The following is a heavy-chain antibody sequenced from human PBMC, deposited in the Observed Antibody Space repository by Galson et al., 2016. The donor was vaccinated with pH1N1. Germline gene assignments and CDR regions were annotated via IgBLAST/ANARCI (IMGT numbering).Heavy chain of an antibody. J-gene: IGHJ4*02. CDR2: VYTDGGRT. CDR3: ARGDYVGYFVDQ. Sequence: SLRLSCAASGFTFSAYWMHWVRRAPGKGLVWVSRVYTDGGRTGYADSVRGRFTISRDNAKNTLYLQMSSLRAEDTAVYYCARGDYVGYFVDQWGQGTLVAVSS. CDR1: GFTFSAYW. V-gene: IGHV3-74*01. D-gene: IGHD4-23*01.